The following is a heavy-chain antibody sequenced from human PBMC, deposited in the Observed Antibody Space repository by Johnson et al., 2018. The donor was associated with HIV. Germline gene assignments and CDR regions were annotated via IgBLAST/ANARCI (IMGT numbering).Heavy chain of an antibody. CDR1: GFTVSGNY. V-gene: IGHV3-66*01. J-gene: IGHJ3*02. CDR2: MYSGGST. CDR3: AGSLGGDYRFCDAFDI. D-gene: IGHD4-11*01. Sequence: VQLVESGGGVVRPGGSLRLSCAASGFTVSGNYMSWVRQAPGKGLEWVSVMYSGGSTYYADSVKGRFTISRDNSKNTLYLQMNSLRAEDTAVYYCAGSLGGDYRFCDAFDIWGQGTMVTVSS.